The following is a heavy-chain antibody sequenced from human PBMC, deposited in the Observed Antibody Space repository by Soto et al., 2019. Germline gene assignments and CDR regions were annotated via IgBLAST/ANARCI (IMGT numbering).Heavy chain of an antibody. J-gene: IGHJ3*02. D-gene: IGHD3-10*01. V-gene: IGHV4-34*01. Sequence: SETLSLTCAVYGGSFSGYYWSWIRQPPGKGLEWIGEIDHSGSTNYNPSLKSRVTISVDTSKNQFSLKLSSVTAADTAVYYCARVTSGSGSSTDAFDIWGQGTMVTVSS. CDR1: GGSFSGYY. CDR3: ARVTSGSGSSTDAFDI. CDR2: IDHSGST.